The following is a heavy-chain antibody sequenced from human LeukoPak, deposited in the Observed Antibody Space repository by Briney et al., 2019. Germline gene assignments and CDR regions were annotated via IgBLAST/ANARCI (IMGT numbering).Heavy chain of an antibody. CDR1: GGTFSSYG. V-gene: IGHV1-69*01. CDR3: ARDRDTSSSCGMDV. CDR2: IIPIVATP. Sequence: SVKVSCKASGGTFSSYGINWVRQAPGQGLQWMGGIIPIVATPKYAQRFQGRVTITADVYTTTAYIEVDNLTSEDTAVYYCARDRDTSSSCGMDVWGQGTTVTVSS. J-gene: IGHJ6*02. D-gene: IGHD2-2*01.